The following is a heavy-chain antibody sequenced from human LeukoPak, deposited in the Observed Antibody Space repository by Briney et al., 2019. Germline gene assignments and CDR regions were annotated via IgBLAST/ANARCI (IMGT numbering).Heavy chain of an antibody. CDR1: GSTLSSYS. D-gene: IGHD6-19*01. CDR3: ARDVEQWLVRVYYFDY. CDR2: IRSGSTTI. Sequence: GGSLRLSCATSGSTLSSYSMNWVRQAPGKGLEWVSYIRSGSTTIYYADSVKGRFTISRDNAKNSLYLQMNSLRAEDTAVYYCARDVEQWLVRVYYFDYWGQGTLVTVSS. V-gene: IGHV3-48*01. J-gene: IGHJ4*02.